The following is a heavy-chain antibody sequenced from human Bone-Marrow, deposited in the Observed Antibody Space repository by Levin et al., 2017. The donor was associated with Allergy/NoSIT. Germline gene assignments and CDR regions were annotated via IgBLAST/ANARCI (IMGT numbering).Heavy chain of an antibody. Sequence: GESLKISCKASGYIFTDYFLHWVRQAPGQGLEWMGWVNPNFGATEYAQKFRGRVTMTRDTSISTAYMELSRLTSDDTGIYYCARAEKTTGALQGEFDFWGQGTLVTVSS. CDR1: GYIFTDYF. CDR3: ARAEKTTGALQGEFDF. D-gene: IGHD4-17*01. CDR2: VNPNFGAT. V-gene: IGHV1-2*02. J-gene: IGHJ4*02.